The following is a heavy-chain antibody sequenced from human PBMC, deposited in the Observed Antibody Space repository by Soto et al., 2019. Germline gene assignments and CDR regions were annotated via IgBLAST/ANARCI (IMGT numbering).Heavy chain of an antibody. CDR1: GYTFTSYY. V-gene: IGHV1-46*01. CDR2: INPSGGST. J-gene: IGHJ4*02. Sequence: RASVKVSCKASGYTFTSYYMHWVRQAPGQGLEWMGIINPSGGSTSYAQEFQGRVTMTRDTSTSTVYMELSSLRSEDTAAYYCARDQGRVETATAGSFDYWGQGTLVTVSS. CDR3: ARDQGRVETATAGSFDY. D-gene: IGHD6-25*01.